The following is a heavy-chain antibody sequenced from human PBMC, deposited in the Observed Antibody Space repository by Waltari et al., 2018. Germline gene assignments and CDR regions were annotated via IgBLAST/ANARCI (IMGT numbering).Heavy chain of an antibody. CDR3: ARHRDYDDSSGYYLGWFDP. CDR1: GGSISSDS. V-gene: IGHV4-59*08. J-gene: IGHJ5*02. CDR2: IDYRGST. D-gene: IGHD3-22*01. Sequence: QVQLQESSPGLGKPSETLSLACPASGGSISSDSWSWVRQPPGQGLEWIEYIDYRGSTNYNPSLKSRVTISVDTSKNQFSLKLSSVTAADTAVYYCARHRDYDDSSGYYLGWFDPWGQGTLVTVSS.